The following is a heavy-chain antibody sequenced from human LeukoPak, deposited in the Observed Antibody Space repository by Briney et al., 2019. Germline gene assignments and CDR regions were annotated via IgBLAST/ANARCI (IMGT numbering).Heavy chain of an antibody. CDR2: ISSSGSTI. CDR1: GFTFSSYE. Sequence: AGGSLRLSCAASGFTFSSYEMNWVRQAPGKGLEWVSYISSSGSTIYYADSVKGRFTISRDNAKNSLFLQMNNLSPDDTAVYFCARDPYSGNYGNYYYYYMDVWGKGTTVTISS. V-gene: IGHV3-48*03. CDR3: ARDPYSGNYGNYYYYYMDV. J-gene: IGHJ6*03. D-gene: IGHD1-26*01.